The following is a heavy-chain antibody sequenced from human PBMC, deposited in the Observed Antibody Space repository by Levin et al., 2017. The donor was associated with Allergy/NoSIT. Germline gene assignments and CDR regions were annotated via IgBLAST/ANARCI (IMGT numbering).Heavy chain of an antibody. CDR3: ARDGRLRYFDWLSFELTTLDY. CDR2: ISYDGSNK. D-gene: IGHD3-9*01. Sequence: GSLRLSCAASGFTFSSYAMHWVRQAPGKGLEWVAVISYDGSNKYYADSVKGRFTISRDNSKNTLYLQMNSLRAEDTAVYYCARDGRLRYFDWLSFELTTLDYWGQGTLVTVSS. CDR1: GFTFSSYA. J-gene: IGHJ4*02. V-gene: IGHV3-30-3*01.